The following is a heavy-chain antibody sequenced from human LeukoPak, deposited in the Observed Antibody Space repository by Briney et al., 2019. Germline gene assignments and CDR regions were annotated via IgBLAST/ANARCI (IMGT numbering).Heavy chain of an antibody. D-gene: IGHD5-12*01. Sequence: PSETLSLTCTVSGDSISSSSYHWGWIRQPPGKGLEWIGTIYYSGNTYYNPSLQSRVIISADTPKNQFSLKLSSVTAADTAVYYCARRFGSGYDYHFDYWGQGTLVTVSS. V-gene: IGHV4-39*01. CDR1: GDSISSSSYH. J-gene: IGHJ4*02. CDR3: ARRFGSGYDYHFDY. CDR2: IYYSGNT.